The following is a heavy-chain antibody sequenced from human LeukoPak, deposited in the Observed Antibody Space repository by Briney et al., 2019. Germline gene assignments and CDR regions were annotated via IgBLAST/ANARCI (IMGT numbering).Heavy chain of an antibody. J-gene: IGHJ3*02. Sequence: GGSLRLSCAASGFTFDDYAMHWVQQAPGKGLEWVSGISWNSGSIGYADSVKGRFTISRDNAKNSLYLQMNSLRAEDMALYYCAKADYGGNSGAFDIWGQGTMVTVSS. CDR3: AKADYGGNSGAFDI. V-gene: IGHV3-9*03. CDR1: GFTFDDYA. CDR2: ISWNSGSI. D-gene: IGHD4-23*01.